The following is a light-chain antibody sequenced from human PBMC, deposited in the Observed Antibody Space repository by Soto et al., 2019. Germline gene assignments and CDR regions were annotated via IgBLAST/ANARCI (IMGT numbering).Light chain of an antibody. CDR3: SSYTSSSTLV. CDR2: EVS. J-gene: IGLJ1*01. CDR1: SSDVGGYNY. V-gene: IGLV2-14*01. Sequence: QSALTQPASVSWSPGQSITISCTGTSSDVGGYNYVSWYQQHPGKAPKLMIYEVSNRPSGVSNRFSGSKSGNTASLTISGLQAEDEAVYYCSSYTSSSTLVFGTGTKLTVL.